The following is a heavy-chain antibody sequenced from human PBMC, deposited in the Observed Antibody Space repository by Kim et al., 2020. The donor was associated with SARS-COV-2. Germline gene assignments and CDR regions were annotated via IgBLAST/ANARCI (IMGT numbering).Heavy chain of an antibody. CDR2: INHSGST. CDR1: GGSFSGYY. D-gene: IGHD3-22*01. CDR3: ARAAYYYDSTGYYAPHYYYYGMDV. Sequence: SETLSLTCAVYGGSFSGYYWSWIRQPPGKGLEWIGEINHSGSTNYNPSLKSRVTISVDTSKNQFSLKLSSVTAADTAVYYCARAAYYYDSTGYYAPHYYYYGMDVWGQGTTVTVSS. V-gene: IGHV4-34*01. J-gene: IGHJ6*02.